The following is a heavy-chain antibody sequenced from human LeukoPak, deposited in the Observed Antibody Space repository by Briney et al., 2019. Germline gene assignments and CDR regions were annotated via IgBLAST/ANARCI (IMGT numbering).Heavy chain of an antibody. Sequence: PGRSLRLSCAASGFTFSSYAMRWVRQAPGKGLEWVAVISYDGSNKYYADSVKGRFTISRDNSKSTLYLQMNSLRAEDTAVYYCARDYYDILTGYSAFDYWGQGTLVTVSS. D-gene: IGHD3-9*01. CDR2: ISYDGSNK. J-gene: IGHJ4*02. CDR1: GFTFSSYA. CDR3: ARDYYDILTGYSAFDY. V-gene: IGHV3-30*04.